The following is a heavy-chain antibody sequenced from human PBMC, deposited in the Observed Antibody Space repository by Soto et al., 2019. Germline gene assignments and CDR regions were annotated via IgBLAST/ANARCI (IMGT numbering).Heavy chain of an antibody. CDR1: GFSFSTCV. Sequence: PGGSLRLSCATSGFSFSTCVMNWVRQSPGKGLEWVSSINGRSNYKYYADSVKGRFTISRDNAKNSLYLQMNSLRAEDTAVYYCAREDGIVGTTSAFDYWGQGTLVTDSS. V-gene: IGHV3-21*01. J-gene: IGHJ4*02. CDR3: AREDGIVGTTSAFDY. D-gene: IGHD1-26*01. CDR2: INGRSNYK.